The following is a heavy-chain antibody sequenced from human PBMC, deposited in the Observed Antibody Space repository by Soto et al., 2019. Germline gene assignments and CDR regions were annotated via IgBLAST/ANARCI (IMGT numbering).Heavy chain of an antibody. CDR3: AGYCSGGSCYPAFEYFQH. J-gene: IGHJ1*01. CDR2: IYYSGST. V-gene: IGHV4-61*01. D-gene: IGHD2-15*01. Sequence: QVQLQESGPGLVKHSETLSLTCTVSGGSVSSGSYYWSWIRQPPGKGLEWIGYIYYSGSTNYNPTLKSRVTISVDTSKNQFSLKLSSVTAADTAVYYCAGYCSGGSCYPAFEYFQHWGQGTLVTVSS. CDR1: GGSVSSGSYY.